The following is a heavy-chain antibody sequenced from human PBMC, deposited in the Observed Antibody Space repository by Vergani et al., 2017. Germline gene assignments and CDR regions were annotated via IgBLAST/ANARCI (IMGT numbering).Heavy chain of an antibody. V-gene: IGHV4-34*01. CDR1: GGSFSGYY. CDR3: ARVLVVAPDY. D-gene: IGHD3-22*01. CDR2: INHSGST. Sequence: QVQLQQWGAGLSKPSETLSLTCAVYGGSFSGYYWSWIRQPPGKGLEWIGEINHSGSTNYNPSLKSRVTISVDTSKNQFSLKLSSVTAADTAVYYCARVLVVAPDYWGQGTLVTVSS. J-gene: IGHJ4*02.